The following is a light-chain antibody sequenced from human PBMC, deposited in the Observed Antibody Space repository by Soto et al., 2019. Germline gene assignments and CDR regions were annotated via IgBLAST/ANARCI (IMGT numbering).Light chain of an antibody. J-gene: IGKJ1*01. V-gene: IGKV3-15*01. Sequence: EIVMTQSPATLSVSPGERATLYCRASQSVSNNVAWYQQKPGQAPRLLILGASTRATGIPARFSGSGSGTEFTLSISSLQSEDFAVYYCQQYGRSPWTFGQGTKVDIK. CDR2: GAS. CDR1: QSVSNN. CDR3: QQYGRSPWT.